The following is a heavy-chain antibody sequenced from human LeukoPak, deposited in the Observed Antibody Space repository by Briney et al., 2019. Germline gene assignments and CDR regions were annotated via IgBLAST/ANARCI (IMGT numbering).Heavy chain of an antibody. D-gene: IGHD2-15*01. CDR3: ARAPLGYCSGGSCYGYYYYYMDV. J-gene: IGHJ6*03. CDR1: GGSISSYF. V-gene: IGHV4-59*01. CDR2: IYYSGST. Sequence: SETLSLTCTVSGGSISSYFWSWIRQPPGKGLEWIGYIYYSGSTNYNPSLKSRVTISVDTSKNQFSLKLSSVTAADTGVYYCARAPLGYCSGGSCYGYYYYYMDVWGKGTTVTVSS.